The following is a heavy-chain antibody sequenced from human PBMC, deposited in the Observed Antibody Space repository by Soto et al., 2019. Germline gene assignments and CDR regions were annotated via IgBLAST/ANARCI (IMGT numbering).Heavy chain of an antibody. Sequence: ASVKVSCKASGYTFTSYAMHWVRQAPGQRLEWMGWINAGNGNRKYSQKFQGRVTITRDTSASIAYMELSSLRSEDTAVYYCARDLAGIAAASSGNYWGQGTLVTV. J-gene: IGHJ4*02. CDR3: ARDLAGIAAASSGNY. V-gene: IGHV1-3*01. CDR1: GYTFTSYA. CDR2: INAGNGNR. D-gene: IGHD6-13*01.